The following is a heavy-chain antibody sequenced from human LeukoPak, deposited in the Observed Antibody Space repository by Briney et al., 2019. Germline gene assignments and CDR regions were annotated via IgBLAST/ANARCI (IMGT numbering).Heavy chain of an antibody. V-gene: IGHV4-34*01. CDR1: GGSISGYY. CDR2: INHSGST. J-gene: IGHJ4*02. Sequence: SETLSLTCTVSGGSISGYYWSWIRQPPGKGLEWIGEINHSGSTNYNPSLKSRVTISVDTSKNQFSLKLSSVTAADTAVYYCARDRYRSSTSCYMFDYWGQGTLVTVSS. D-gene: IGHD2-2*02. CDR3: ARDRYRSSTSCYMFDY.